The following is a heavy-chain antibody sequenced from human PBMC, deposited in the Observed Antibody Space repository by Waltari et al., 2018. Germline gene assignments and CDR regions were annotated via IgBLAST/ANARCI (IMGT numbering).Heavy chain of an antibody. V-gene: IGHV4-38-2*01. CDR3: AGGDYYDSSGYYRT. J-gene: IGHJ5*02. Sequence: QVQLQESGPGLVKPSETLSLTCAVSGYSISSGYYWGWIRQPPGKGLEWIGSIYHSGSTYYNPSLKSRVTISVDTSKNQFSLKLSSVTAADTAVYYCAGGDYYDSSGYYRTWGQGTLVTVSS. CDR2: IYHSGST. D-gene: IGHD3-22*01. CDR1: GYSISSGYY.